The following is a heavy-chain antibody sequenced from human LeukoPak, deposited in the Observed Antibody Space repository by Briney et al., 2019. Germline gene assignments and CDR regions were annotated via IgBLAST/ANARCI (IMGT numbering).Heavy chain of an antibody. CDR2: ISNSGSTI. J-gene: IGHJ6*02. V-gene: IGHV3-48*03. CDR3: ARDRDVPAIGMDV. Sequence: GGSLRLSCAASGFTFSIFEMNWVRQAPGKGLEWVSYISNSGSTIYYADSVKGRFTISRDNAKNSLYLQMNSLRAEDTAVYYCARDRDVPAIGMDVWGQGTTVTVSS. CDR1: GFTFSIFE.